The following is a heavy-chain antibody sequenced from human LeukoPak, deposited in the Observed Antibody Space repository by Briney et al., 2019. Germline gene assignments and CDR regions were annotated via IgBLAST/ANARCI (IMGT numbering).Heavy chain of an antibody. J-gene: IGHJ4*02. CDR2: ISGGGTPT. CDR1: GFTFSDYA. D-gene: IGHD4-17*01. V-gene: IGHV3-23*01. Sequence: GGSLRLSCVVSGFTFSDYAMSWVRQAPGKGLEWVSAISGGGTPTFYADSVKGRFITSRDNSKNTLYLQMNSLTANDTAVYFCAKGGIYGDYAGYWGQGSLVAVSS. CDR3: AKGGIYGDYAGY.